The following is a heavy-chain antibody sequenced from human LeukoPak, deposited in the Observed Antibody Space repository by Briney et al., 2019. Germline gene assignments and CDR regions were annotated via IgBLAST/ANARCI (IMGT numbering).Heavy chain of an antibody. J-gene: IGHJ4*02. D-gene: IGHD6-19*01. CDR2: ISGSGGST. CDR1: GFTFSSYA. V-gene: IGHV3-23*01. CDR3: AKDTDLAVAGQSFDY. Sequence: GGSLRLSCAASGFTFSSYAMSWVRQAPGKGLEWVSAISGSGGSTYYADSVKGRFTISRDNSKNTPYLQMNSLRAEDTAVYYCAKDTDLAVAGQSFDYWGQGTLVTVSS.